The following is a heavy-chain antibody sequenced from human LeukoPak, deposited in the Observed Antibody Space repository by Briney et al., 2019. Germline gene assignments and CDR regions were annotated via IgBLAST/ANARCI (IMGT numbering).Heavy chain of an antibody. D-gene: IGHD3-3*01. CDR1: GGSFSSYY. CDR3: ARGPSHDYDFWSGYYTGAFDI. J-gene: IGHJ3*02. V-gene: IGHV4-34*01. CDR2: IIHSGST. Sequence: SETLSLTCAIYGGSFSSYYWSWIRQPPGKGRGGIGEIIHSGSTNYNPSLKSRVAISVDRSKNQFSLKLSSVTAADTAVYYCARGPSHDYDFWSGYYTGAFDIWGQGTMVTVSS.